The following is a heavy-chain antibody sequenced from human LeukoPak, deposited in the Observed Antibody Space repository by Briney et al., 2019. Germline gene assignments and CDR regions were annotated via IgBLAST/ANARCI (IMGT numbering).Heavy chain of an antibody. CDR3: ARARSASWELLQGDAFDI. J-gene: IGHJ3*02. CDR2: ISSNGGST. CDR1: GFTLSSYA. D-gene: IGHD1-26*01. Sequence: PGGSLRLSCPASGFTLSSYAMHWVRQAPGKGLEYVSAISSNGGSTYYANSVKGRFTISRDNSKNTLYLQMGSLRAEDMAVYYCARARSASWELLQGDAFDIWGQGTMVTVSS. V-gene: IGHV3-64*01.